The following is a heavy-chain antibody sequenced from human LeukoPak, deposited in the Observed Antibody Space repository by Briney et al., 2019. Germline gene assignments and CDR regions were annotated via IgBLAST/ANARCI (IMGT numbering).Heavy chain of an antibody. CDR2: NYTSGST. D-gene: IGHD1-26*01. J-gene: IGHJ4*02. Sequence: PSETLSLTCTVSGGSISSYYWSWIRQPARKGLEWIGRNYTSGSTNYHASLKSGVSMSVDTYKNQFSLKLSSVTAADTAVSYCARENSGSYREFDYWGQGTLVTVSS. V-gene: IGHV4-4*07. CDR3: ARENSGSYREFDY. CDR1: GGSISSYY.